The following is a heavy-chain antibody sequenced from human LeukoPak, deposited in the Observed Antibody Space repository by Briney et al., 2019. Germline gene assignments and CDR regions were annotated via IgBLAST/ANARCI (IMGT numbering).Heavy chain of an antibody. CDR1: GFTFSSYA. V-gene: IGHV3-23*01. CDR3: AKDDKLGYSYGYAPFCGGDCYFGEYFQH. CDR2: ISGSGGST. Sequence: PGGSLRLSCAASGFTFSSYAMSWVRQAPGKGLEWVSAISGSGGSTYYADSVKGRFTISRDNSKNTLYLQMNSLRAEDTAVYYCAKDDKLGYSYGYAPFCGGDCYFGEYFQHWGQGTLVTVSS. J-gene: IGHJ1*01. D-gene: IGHD2-21*01.